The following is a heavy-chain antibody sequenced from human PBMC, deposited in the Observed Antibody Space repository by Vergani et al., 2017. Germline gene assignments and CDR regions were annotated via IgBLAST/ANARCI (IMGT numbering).Heavy chain of an antibody. CDR3: AIVTGSPVYGARLLFDP. V-gene: IGHV5-51*01. Sequence: EVQLVQSGAEVKKPRESLKISCKGSGYSFTSYWIGWVRQMPGKGLEWMGIIYPGDSDTRYSPSFQGQVTISADKSISTAYLQWSSLKASDTAMYYCAIVTGSPVYGARLLFDPWGQGTLVTVSS. D-gene: IGHD1-14*01. CDR2: IYPGDSDT. J-gene: IGHJ5*02. CDR1: GYSFTSYW.